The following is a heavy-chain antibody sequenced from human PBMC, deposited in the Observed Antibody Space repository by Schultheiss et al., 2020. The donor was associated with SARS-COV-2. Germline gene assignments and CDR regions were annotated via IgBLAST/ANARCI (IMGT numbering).Heavy chain of an antibody. V-gene: IGHV1-24*01. J-gene: IGHJ6*02. CDR2: FDREDGGT. CDR3: ATFSVPLYYGPYSTVSAYYYAMDV. Sequence: ASVKVSCQVSGYILTDLSMHWVRQAPEKGLEWMGGFDREDGGTIYPQKFQGRVTLTEDTSTDTAYMELGSLGSDDTAVYYCATFSVPLYYGPYSTVSAYYYAMDVWGQETTVTVSS. D-gene: IGHD2-8*02. CDR1: GYILTDLS.